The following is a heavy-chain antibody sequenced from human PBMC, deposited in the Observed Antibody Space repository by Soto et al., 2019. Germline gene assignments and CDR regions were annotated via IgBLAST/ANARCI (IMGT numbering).Heavy chain of an antibody. D-gene: IGHD6-19*01. CDR3: ARDLAVAGRVWVRVPFDY. Sequence: GASVKVSCKASGYTFTSYAMHWVRQAPGQRLEWMGWINAGNGNTKYSQKFQGRVTITRDTSASTAYMELSSLRSEDTAVYYCARDLAVAGRVWVRVPFDYCGQGTLVTVSS. V-gene: IGHV1-3*01. CDR2: INAGNGNT. J-gene: IGHJ4*02. CDR1: GYTFTSYA.